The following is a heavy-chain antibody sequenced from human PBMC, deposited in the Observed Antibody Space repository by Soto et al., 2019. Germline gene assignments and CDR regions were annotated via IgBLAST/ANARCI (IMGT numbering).Heavy chain of an antibody. D-gene: IGHD3-3*01. Sequence: SETLSLTCTVSGGSISSSSYYWGWIRQPPGKGLEWIGSIYYSGSTYYNPSLKSRVTISVDTSKNQFSLKLSSVTAADTAVYYCARDPRSYDFWSGYPYYYYYGMDVWGQGTTVTVSS. CDR3: ARDPRSYDFWSGYPYYYYYGMDV. V-gene: IGHV4-39*07. CDR1: GGSISSSSYY. J-gene: IGHJ6*02. CDR2: IYYSGST.